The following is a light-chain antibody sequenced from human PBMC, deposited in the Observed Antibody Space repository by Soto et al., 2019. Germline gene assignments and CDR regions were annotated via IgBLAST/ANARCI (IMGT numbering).Light chain of an antibody. CDR3: QTWGTGFWV. V-gene: IGLV4-69*01. CDR2: INSDGSH. J-gene: IGLJ3*02. CDR1: SGHSSNA. Sequence: QSVLTQSPSASASLGASVKLTCTLSSGHSSNAIVWHQQQPEKGPRYLMKINSDGSHSQGDGIPDRFSGSSSGAERYLTISSLPSEDEADYYCQTWGTGFWVFGGGTKLTVL.